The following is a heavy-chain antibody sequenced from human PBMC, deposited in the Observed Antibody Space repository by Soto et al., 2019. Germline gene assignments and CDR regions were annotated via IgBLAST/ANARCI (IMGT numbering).Heavy chain of an antibody. Sequence: QITLKESGPTLVKTTQTLTLTCTFSGFSLSTRGVAVGWIRQPPGKALEWLALIYWDDDKRHSPSLKSRLTITKDTSKSQVLLTLTNMDPVDTATYYCARASFSSAFDIWGQGTMVTVSS. CDR1: GFSLSTRGVA. V-gene: IGHV2-5*02. CDR3: ARASFSSAFDI. CDR2: IYWDDDK. J-gene: IGHJ3*02.